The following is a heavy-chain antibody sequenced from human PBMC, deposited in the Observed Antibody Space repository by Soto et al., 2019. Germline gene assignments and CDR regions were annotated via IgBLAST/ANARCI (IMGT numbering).Heavy chain of an antibody. CDR3: ARAQYCGGDCYFTYFGY. CDR2: ISISGSYI. J-gene: IGHJ4*02. D-gene: IGHD2-21*02. CDR1: GFTFSDYY. V-gene: IGHV3-11*01. Sequence: PGGSLILSCAASGFTFSDYYMGWIRQAPGKGLEWVAFISISGSYIHYADSVEGRFTTSRDNAKNSLYLQLNSPRAEDTAVYYCARAQYCGGDCYFTYFGYWGQGTLVTVSS.